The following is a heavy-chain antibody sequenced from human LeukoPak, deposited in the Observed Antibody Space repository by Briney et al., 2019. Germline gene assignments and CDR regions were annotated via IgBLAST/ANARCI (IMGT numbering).Heavy chain of an antibody. CDR3: ARDNSGSYPPIFDS. CDR2: ICTGGTT. CDR1: GYSMKYDY. J-gene: IGHJ4*02. D-gene: IGHD1-26*01. V-gene: IGHV4-4*07. Sequence: SETLSLTCTVSGYSMKYDYWSWVRQPAGKGLEWIARICTGGTTNYNPSLKNRATISVDKSNNQFSLKLTSVTAADTAIYYCARDNSGSYPPIFDSWGQGTLVTVSS.